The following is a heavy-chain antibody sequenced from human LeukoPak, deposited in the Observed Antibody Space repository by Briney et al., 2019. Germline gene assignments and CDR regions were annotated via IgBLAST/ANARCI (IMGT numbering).Heavy chain of an antibody. D-gene: IGHD3-10*01. V-gene: IGHV4-59*01. Sequence: SETLSLTCTVSGGSISPYYWSWLRQPPGKGLEWIGYISYSGSTKNNPSLKSRVTISVDTSKNQFSLKLTSVTAADAAVYYCAKEGAESFPDAFDIWGQGTMITVSS. J-gene: IGHJ3*02. CDR2: ISYSGST. CDR1: GGSISPYY. CDR3: AKEGAESFPDAFDI.